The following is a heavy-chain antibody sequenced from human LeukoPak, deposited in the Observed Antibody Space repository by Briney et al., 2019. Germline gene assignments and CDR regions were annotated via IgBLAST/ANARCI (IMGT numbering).Heavy chain of an antibody. J-gene: IGHJ4*02. D-gene: IGHD3-10*01. CDR2: ISYDGSNK. CDR1: GLSFNSCG. V-gene: IGHV3-30*18. Sequence: GGSLRLSCAASGLSFNSCGMHWVRQAPGKGLEWVAVISYDGSNKYYADSVKGRFTISRHNSKNTLSLQMNSLRTEDTAVFYCAKGSGGSGSFYNHFDCWGQGTLVTVSS. CDR3: AKGSGGSGSFYNHFDC.